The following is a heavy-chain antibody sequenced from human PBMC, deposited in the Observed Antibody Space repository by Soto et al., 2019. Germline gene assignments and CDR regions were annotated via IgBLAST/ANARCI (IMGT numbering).Heavy chain of an antibody. Sequence: GGSLRLSCAASGFTFSSYGMHWVRQAPGKGLEWVAVISYDGSNKYYADSVKGRFTISRDNSKNTLYLQMNSLRAEDTAVYYCAKIPIHKKQLADYYYYGMDVWGQGTTVTVSS. CDR3: AKIPIHKKQLADYYYYGMDV. J-gene: IGHJ6*02. V-gene: IGHV3-30*18. CDR1: GFTFSSYG. D-gene: IGHD6-6*01. CDR2: ISYDGSNK.